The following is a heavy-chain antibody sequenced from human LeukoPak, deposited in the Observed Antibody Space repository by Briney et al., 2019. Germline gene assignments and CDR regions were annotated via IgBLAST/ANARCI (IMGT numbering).Heavy chain of an antibody. D-gene: IGHD6-19*01. CDR1: GGSISSGDYY. CDR3: ARSNGGWPTDY. J-gene: IGHJ4*02. CDR2: IYYSGST. Sequence: SETLSLTCTVSGGSISSGDYYWSWIRQPPGKGLEWIGYIYYSGSTNYNPSLKSRVTISVDTSKYQFSLKLSSVTAADTAVYYCARSNGGWPTDYWGQGTLVTVSS. V-gene: IGHV4-61*08.